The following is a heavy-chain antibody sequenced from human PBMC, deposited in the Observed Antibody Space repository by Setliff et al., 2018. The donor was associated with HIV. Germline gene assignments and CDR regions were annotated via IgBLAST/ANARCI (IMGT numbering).Heavy chain of an antibody. D-gene: IGHD3-10*01. V-gene: IGHV4-34*01. J-gene: IGHJ6*03. Sequence: SETLSLTCVVYGGSFSGYYWSWIRQPPGKGLEWLGEIDHTGSTNYNLSLKSRITMSADPSKNQFSLKVRSVIAADTALYYCARGRNYGSPYFYYMDVWATGTTVTVSS. CDR3: ARGRNYGSPYFYYMDV. CDR2: IDHTGST. CDR1: GGSFSGYY.